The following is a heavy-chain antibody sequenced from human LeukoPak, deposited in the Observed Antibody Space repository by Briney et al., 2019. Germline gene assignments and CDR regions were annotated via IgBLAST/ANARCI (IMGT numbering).Heavy chain of an antibody. V-gene: IGHV1-69*04. CDR2: IIPIFGIA. J-gene: IGHJ4*02. D-gene: IGHD1-26*01. CDR3: ARRVGARLDY. Sequence: GASVKVSCKASGGTFSSYAISWVRQAPGQGLEWMGRIIPIFGIANYAQKFQGRVTITADKSTSTAYMELSSLRSEDTAVYYCARRVGARLDYWGQGTLVTVSS. CDR1: GGTFSSYA.